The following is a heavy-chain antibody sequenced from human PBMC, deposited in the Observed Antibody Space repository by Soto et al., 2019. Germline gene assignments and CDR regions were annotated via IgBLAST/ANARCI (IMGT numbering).Heavy chain of an antibody. V-gene: IGHV3-23*01. J-gene: IGHJ5*02. CDR1: GFTFSSYA. Sequence: GGSLRLSCAASGFTFSSYAMSWVRQAPGKGLEWVSAISGSGGSTYYADSVKGRFTISRDNSKNTLYLQMNSLRAEDTAVYYCAKVRGTYQLLFHAHDWFDPWGQGTLVTVS. CDR2: ISGSGGST. D-gene: IGHD2-2*01. CDR3: AKVRGTYQLLFHAHDWFDP.